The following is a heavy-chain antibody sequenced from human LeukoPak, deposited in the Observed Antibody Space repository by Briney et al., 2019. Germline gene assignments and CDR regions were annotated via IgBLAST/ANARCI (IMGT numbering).Heavy chain of an antibody. CDR2: IYYSGST. Sequence: SETLSLTCTVSGGSISSGDYYWSWIRQPPGKGLEWIGYIYYSGSTYYNPSLKGRVTISVDASKNQFSLKLSSVTAADTAVYYCAREVRLVRGTSTDAVDYWGQGTLVTVSS. D-gene: IGHD3-10*01. CDR3: AREVRLVRGTSTDAVDY. CDR1: GGSISSGDYY. V-gene: IGHV4-30-4*01. J-gene: IGHJ4*02.